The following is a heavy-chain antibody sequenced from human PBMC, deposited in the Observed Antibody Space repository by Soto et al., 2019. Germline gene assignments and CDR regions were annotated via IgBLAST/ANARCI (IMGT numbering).Heavy chain of an antibody. Sequence: QVQLVESGGGVVQPGRSLRLSCAASGFTFSSYAMHWVRQAPGKGPEWVAVISYDGSNKYYADSVKGRFTISRDNSKHTLYLQMTSLRAEDTAVYYCARAADERIQLWFGDGMDLWGQGTTVTVSS. J-gene: IGHJ6*02. D-gene: IGHD5-18*01. CDR3: ARAADERIQLWFGDGMDL. CDR2: ISYDGSNK. CDR1: GFTFSSYA. V-gene: IGHV3-30-3*01.